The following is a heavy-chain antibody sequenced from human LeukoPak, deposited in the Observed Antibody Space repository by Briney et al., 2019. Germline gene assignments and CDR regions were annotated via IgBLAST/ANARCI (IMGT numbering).Heavy chain of an antibody. CDR3: AKDRALTTKEFDY. J-gene: IGHJ4*02. CDR1: GFTFSNFG. V-gene: IGHV3-23*01. CDR2: ISSDVGTT. D-gene: IGHD4-11*01. Sequence: GGSLRLSCLASGFTFSNFGMSWVRQSPGKGLEWVSAISSDVGTTYYADSVQGRFTISRGNSKNTLFLQMDSLRAEDTAIYYCAKDRALTTKEFDYWGQGTLVTVSS.